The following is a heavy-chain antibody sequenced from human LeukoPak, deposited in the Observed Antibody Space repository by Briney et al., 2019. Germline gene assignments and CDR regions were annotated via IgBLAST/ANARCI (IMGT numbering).Heavy chain of an antibody. J-gene: IGHJ4*02. V-gene: IGHV4-34*01. CDR2: INHSGST. CDR1: GGSFSGYY. CDR3: AREAVASSFDY. Sequence: SETLSLTCAVYGGSFSGYYWSWIRQPPGKGLEWIGEINHSGSTNYNLSLKSRVTISVDTSKNQFSLKLSSVTAADTAVYYCAREAVASSFDYWGQGTLVTVSS. D-gene: IGHD6-19*01.